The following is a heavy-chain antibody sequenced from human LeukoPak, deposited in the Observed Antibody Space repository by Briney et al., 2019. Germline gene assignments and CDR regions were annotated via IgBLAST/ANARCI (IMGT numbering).Heavy chain of an antibody. Sequence: GGSLRLSCAASGFTVSSNYMTWVRQAPGKGLEWVSVIYSGGSTYHADSVKGRFTISRDNSKNTLYLQMNSLRAEDTAVYFCARVKGGNSDWSRDAFDIWGQGTMVAVSS. CDR1: GFTVSSNY. CDR2: IYSGGST. D-gene: IGHD3-9*01. J-gene: IGHJ3*02. CDR3: ARVKGGNSDWSRDAFDI. V-gene: IGHV3-66*01.